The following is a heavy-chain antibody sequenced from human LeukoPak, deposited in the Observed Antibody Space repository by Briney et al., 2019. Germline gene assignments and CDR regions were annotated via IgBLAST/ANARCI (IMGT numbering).Heavy chain of an antibody. CDR1: GFTFSSYG. V-gene: IGHV3-30*18. CDR3: AKDGSSITMVRGVIISYGMDV. CDR2: ISYDGSNK. D-gene: IGHD3-10*01. Sequence: GGSLRLSCAASGFTFSSYGMHWVRQAPGKGLEWVAVISYDGSNKYYADSVKGRFTISRDNSKNTLYLQMNSLRAEDTAVYYCAKDGSSITMVRGVIISYGMDVWGQGTTVTVSS. J-gene: IGHJ6*02.